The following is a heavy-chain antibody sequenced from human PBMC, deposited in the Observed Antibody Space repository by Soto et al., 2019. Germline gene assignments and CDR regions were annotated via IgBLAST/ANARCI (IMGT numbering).Heavy chain of an antibody. Sequence: EVQLVESGGGLIQPGGSLRFSCAASGFTFSYYWMHWVRQAPGKGLVWVSRINSDGSSTSYADSVKGRFTISRDNAKNTLYLQMNSLRAEDTAVYYCAREAGGRSFDYWGQGTLVTVSS. CDR1: GFTFSYYW. V-gene: IGHV3-74*01. D-gene: IGHD1-26*01. CDR3: AREAGGRSFDY. CDR2: INSDGSST. J-gene: IGHJ4*02.